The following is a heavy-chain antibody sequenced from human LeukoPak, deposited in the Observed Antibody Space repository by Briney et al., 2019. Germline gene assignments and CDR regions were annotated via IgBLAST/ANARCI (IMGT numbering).Heavy chain of an antibody. J-gene: IGHJ4*02. V-gene: IGHV3-48*03. Sequence: EGSLRLSCAASGFIFSNYEANWVRQAPGKGLEWVSYIGRTGSTIYYADSVKGRFTISRDSAKSSLYLQMNSLRAEDTAVYYCATYLFKSLDYWGQGTLVTVSS. D-gene: IGHD3-3*01. CDR1: GFIFSNYE. CDR3: ATYLFKSLDY. CDR2: IGRTGSTI.